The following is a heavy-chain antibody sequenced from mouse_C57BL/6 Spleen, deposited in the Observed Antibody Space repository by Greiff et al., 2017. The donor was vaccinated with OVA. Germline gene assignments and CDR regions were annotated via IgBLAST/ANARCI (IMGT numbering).Heavy chain of an antibody. V-gene: IGHV5-17*01. J-gene: IGHJ1*03. Sequence: EVQGVESGGGLVKPGGSLKLSCAASGFTFSDYGMHWVRQAPETGLEWVAYISSGSSTIYYAAPVQGRFPISRDNAKNTRFLQMTSLRSEDTAMYYCARLGGYFTSYWYFDGWGTGTTVTVSS. CDR3: ARLGGYFTSYWYFDG. CDR1: GFTFSDYG. CDR2: ISSGSSTI. D-gene: IGHD2-3*01.